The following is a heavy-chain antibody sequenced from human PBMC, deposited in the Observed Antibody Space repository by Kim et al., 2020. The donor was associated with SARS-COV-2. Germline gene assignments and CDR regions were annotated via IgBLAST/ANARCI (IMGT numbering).Heavy chain of an antibody. Sequence: GGSLRLSCAASGFTFSSYGMHWVRQAPGKGLEWVAVIWYDGSNKYYADSMKGRFTISRDNSKNTLYLQMNSLRAEDTAVYYCASWCSGGSCYSNYYYYMDVWGKGTTVTVSS. CDR1: GFTFSSYG. J-gene: IGHJ6*03. CDR2: IWYDGSNK. CDR3: ASWCSGGSCYSNYYYYMDV. D-gene: IGHD2-15*01. V-gene: IGHV3-33*01.